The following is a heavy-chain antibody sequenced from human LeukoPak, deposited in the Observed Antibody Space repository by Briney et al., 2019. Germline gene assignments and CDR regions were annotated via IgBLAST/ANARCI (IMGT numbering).Heavy chain of an antibody. J-gene: IGHJ3*01. CDR3: AREARGTRAAFDV. V-gene: IGHV3-7*01. CDR2: IKEDGTHK. CDR1: GFTFSSYW. D-gene: IGHD2-8*01. Sequence: GGSLRLSCAASGFTFSSYWMSWVHQAPGKGLEWAANIKEDGTHKYYVGSVRGRFTISRDNAKNSLYLQMSSLRAEDTAIYYCAREARGTRAAFDVWGQGTMVTVFS.